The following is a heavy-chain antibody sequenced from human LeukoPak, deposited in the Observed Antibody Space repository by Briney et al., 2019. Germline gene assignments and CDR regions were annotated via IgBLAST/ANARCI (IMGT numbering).Heavy chain of an antibody. CDR1: GFTFSSYA. CDR3: ARDGGSFFDY. J-gene: IGHJ4*02. CDR2: ISYDGSNK. D-gene: IGHD2-15*01. V-gene: IGHV3-30-3*01. Sequence: GGSLRLSCAASGFTFSSYAMHWVRQAPGKGLEWVAVISYDGSNKYYADSVKGRFTISRDNSKYTLYLQMNSLRAEDTAVYYCARDGGSFFDYWGQGTLVTVSS.